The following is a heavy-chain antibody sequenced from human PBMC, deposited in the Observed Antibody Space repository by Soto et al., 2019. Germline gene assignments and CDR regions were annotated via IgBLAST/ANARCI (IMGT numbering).Heavy chain of an antibody. Sequence: ASVKVSCKASGDTFTTYDINWVRQATGHGLEWMGWINPNSGNIGYAQRFQGRVTMTRDTAIRTAYMEVSSLRSDDTAVYYCARDPGPRRGSSWYVYGMDVWGQGTTVTVSS. CDR3: ARDPGPRRGSSWYVYGMDV. CDR1: GDTFTTYD. D-gene: IGHD6-13*01. J-gene: IGHJ6*02. V-gene: IGHV1-8*01. CDR2: INPNSGNI.